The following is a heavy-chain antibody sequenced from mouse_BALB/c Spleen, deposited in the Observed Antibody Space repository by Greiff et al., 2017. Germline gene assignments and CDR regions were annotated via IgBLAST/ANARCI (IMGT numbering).Heavy chain of an antibody. CDR1: GYTFTSYW. CDR2: ILPGSGST. J-gene: IGHJ4*01. Sequence: QVQLQQPGAELVKPGASVKLSCKASGYTFTSYWMHWVKQRPGQGLEWIGEILPGSGSTNYNEKFKGKATFTADTSSNTASMQLSSLTSEDSAVYYCARDRSYAMDYWGQGTSVTVSS. CDR3: ARDRSYAMDY. V-gene: IGHV1-9*01. D-gene: IGHD2-14*01.